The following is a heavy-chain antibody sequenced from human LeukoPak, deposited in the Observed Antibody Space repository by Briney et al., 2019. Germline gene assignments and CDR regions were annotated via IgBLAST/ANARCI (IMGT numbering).Heavy chain of an antibody. J-gene: IGHJ6*02. D-gene: IGHD3-16*02. CDR3: ATVTPSRRVWGSYRLYYYGMDV. V-gene: IGHV1-24*01. CDR2: FDPEDGET. Sequence: GASVKVSCKVSGYTLTELSMHWVRQAPGKGLEWMGGFDPEDGETIYAQKFQGRVTMTEDTSTDTAYMELSSLRSEDTAVYYCATVTPSRRVWGSYRLYYYGMDVWGQGTTVTVSS. CDR1: GYTLTELS.